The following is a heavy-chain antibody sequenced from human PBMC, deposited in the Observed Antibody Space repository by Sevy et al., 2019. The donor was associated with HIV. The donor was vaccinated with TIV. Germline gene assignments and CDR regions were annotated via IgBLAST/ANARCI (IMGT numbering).Heavy chain of an antibody. Sequence: GGSLRLSCAASGFTFSNAWMSWVRQAPGKGLEWVGRIKSKTDGGTTDYAAPVKGRFTISRDDSKNTLYLQMNSLKTEDTAVYYCTTDLYSSGWYGLNYYYYGIDVWGQGTTVTVSS. CDR2: IKSKTDGGTT. CDR1: GFTFSNAW. J-gene: IGHJ6*02. CDR3: TTDLYSSGWYGLNYYYYGIDV. D-gene: IGHD6-19*01. V-gene: IGHV3-15*01.